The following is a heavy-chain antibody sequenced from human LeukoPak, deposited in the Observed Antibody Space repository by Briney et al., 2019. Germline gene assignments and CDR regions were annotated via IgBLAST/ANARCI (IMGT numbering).Heavy chain of an antibody. D-gene: IGHD1-26*01. J-gene: IGHJ4*02. Sequence: GGSLRLSCAASGFTFSNFYMSWVRLAPGKGLECLSVIYTSGSSFYADSVRGRFTISRDSSRNALYIQMNSLRAEDTAVYYCARDLGKASDYWGQGTLVTVSS. CDR3: ARDLGKASDY. CDR2: IYTSGSS. V-gene: IGHV3-66*01. CDR1: GFTFSNFY.